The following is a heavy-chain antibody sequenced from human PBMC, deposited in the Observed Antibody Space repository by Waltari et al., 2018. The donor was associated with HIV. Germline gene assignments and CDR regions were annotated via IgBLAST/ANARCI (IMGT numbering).Heavy chain of an antibody. V-gene: IGHV1-46*01. CDR3: ARGFSGFDY. Sequence: QVQLVQSGAEVKKPGASVKVSCKASGYNFTNYYMHWVRQAPGQGLEWMGVISPSGDSTVYAQKFQGRVTMTRDASTSTVYMVLSTLRSEDTAVYYCARGFSGFDYWGQGTLITVSS. CDR1: GYNFTNYY. J-gene: IGHJ4*02. CDR2: ISPSGDST.